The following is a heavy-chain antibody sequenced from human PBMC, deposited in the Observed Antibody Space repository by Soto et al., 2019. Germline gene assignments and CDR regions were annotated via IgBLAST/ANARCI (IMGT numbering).Heavy chain of an antibody. Sequence: EVQLVESGGGLVQPGGSLRLSCAASGFTVSSNYMSWVRQAPGKGLEGVSVIYSGGSTYYADSVKGRFTISRHNSKNTLYLQMNSLRAEDTAVYYCARDQGSSSGYYYYMDVWGKGTTVTVSS. V-gene: IGHV3-53*04. CDR2: IYSGGST. CDR3: ARDQGSSSGYYYYMDV. J-gene: IGHJ6*03. D-gene: IGHD6-6*01. CDR1: GFTVSSNY.